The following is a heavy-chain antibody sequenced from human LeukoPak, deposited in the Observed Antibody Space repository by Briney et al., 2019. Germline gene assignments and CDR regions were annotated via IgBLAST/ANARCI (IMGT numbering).Heavy chain of an antibody. D-gene: IGHD5-18*01. CDR3: AREGWRGYSPLPGY. CDR2: INHSGST. V-gene: IGHV4-34*01. Sequence: PSDTLSLTCAVYGRSFSGYYWSWIRQPPGKGLEWIGEINHSGSTNYNPSLKSRVTISVDTSKNQFSLKLSSVTAADTAVYYCAREGWRGYSPLPGYWGQGTLVTVSS. CDR1: GRSFSGYY. J-gene: IGHJ4*02.